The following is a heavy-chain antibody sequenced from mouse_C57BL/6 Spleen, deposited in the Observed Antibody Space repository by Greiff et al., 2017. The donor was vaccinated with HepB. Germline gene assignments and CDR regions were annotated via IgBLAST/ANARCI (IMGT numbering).Heavy chain of an antibody. CDR2: IDPSDSYT. J-gene: IGHJ2*01. Sequence: VQLQQPGAELVKPGASVKLSCKASGYTFTSYWMQWVKQRPGQGLEWIGEIDPSDSYTNYNQKFKGKATLTVDTSSSTAYMQLSSLTSEDSAVYYCARHYGSGYVNFDYWGQGTTLTVSS. CDR1: GYTFTSYW. V-gene: IGHV1-50*01. CDR3: ARHYGSGYVNFDY. D-gene: IGHD1-1*01.